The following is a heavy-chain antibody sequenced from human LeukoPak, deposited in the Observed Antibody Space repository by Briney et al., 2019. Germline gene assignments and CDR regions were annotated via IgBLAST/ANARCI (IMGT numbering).Heavy chain of an antibody. CDR2: ISSSSSYI. CDR1: GFTFSSYS. J-gene: IGHJ4*02. CDR3: ARRGGNDYGHYSMAAFDY. Sequence: WGSLSLSCAASGFTFSSYSMNWVRQAPGQGLEWVSSISSSSSYIYYADSAKGRFTISRDNPKNSLYLQMNSQRAEDPAVYYCARRGGNDYGHYSMAAFDYWGQGTLVTVSS. V-gene: IGHV3-21*01. D-gene: IGHD4-17*01.